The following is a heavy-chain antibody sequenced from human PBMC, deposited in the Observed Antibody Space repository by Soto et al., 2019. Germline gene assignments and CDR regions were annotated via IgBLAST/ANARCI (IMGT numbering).Heavy chain of an antibody. J-gene: IGHJ6*02. D-gene: IGHD2-21*02. CDR2: IYWDDDK. Sequence: ITLKESGPALVKTTQTLTLTCTFSGFSLSTSGVGVGWIRQPPGKALEWLALIYWDDDKRYSPSLRSRLTINKDTSKNQVVLTMTNMDPVDTATYYCIQSRCGGDCLQSYASHYDYGMDVWGQGTTVTVSS. V-gene: IGHV2-5*02. CDR1: GFSLSTSGVG. CDR3: IQSRCGGDCLQSYASHYDYGMDV.